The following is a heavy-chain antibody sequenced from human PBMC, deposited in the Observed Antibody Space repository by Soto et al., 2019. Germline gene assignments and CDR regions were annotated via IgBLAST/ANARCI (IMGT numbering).Heavy chain of an antibody. D-gene: IGHD6-13*01. Sequence: EVHLVESGGGLVQPGGSLRLSCAASGFTFSSYSLNWVRQAPGKGLEWVSYITSSGTTVYYADSVRGRFTISRDTANNSLYMQMNSLRDDDTAVYYCSRGSSNWAYYFDFWGQGTLVTVSS. CDR3: SRGSSNWAYYFDF. J-gene: IGHJ4*02. CDR2: ITSSGTTV. V-gene: IGHV3-48*02. CDR1: GFTFSSYS.